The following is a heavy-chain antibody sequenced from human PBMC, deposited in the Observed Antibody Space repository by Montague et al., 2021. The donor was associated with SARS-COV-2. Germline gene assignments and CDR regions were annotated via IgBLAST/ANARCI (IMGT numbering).Heavy chain of an antibody. CDR2: ISISGST. J-gene: IGHJ4*02. V-gene: IGHV4-61*02. D-gene: IGHD6-19*01. Sequence: TLSLTCTVSGGSISSGSYYWSRIRQPAGKGLEWIGRISISGSTNYNPSLKSRVTISVDVQNQFSLKLSSVTAADTAVYYCARDIAVAGLFDYWGQGTLVTVSS. CDR1: GGSISSGSYY. CDR3: ARDIAVAGLFDY.